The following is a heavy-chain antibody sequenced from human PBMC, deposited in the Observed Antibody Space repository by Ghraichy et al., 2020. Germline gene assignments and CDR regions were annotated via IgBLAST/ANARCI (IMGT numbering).Heavy chain of an antibody. D-gene: IGHD2/OR15-2a*01. CDR1: GDSVSNNKAA. J-gene: IGHJ4*02. Sequence: SQTLSLTCAISGDSVSNNKAAWTWIRQSPSRGLEWLGRTWYTSKWHIDYVVSVKSRLSISPDTSKNQFSLQLNSVTLDDTAIYYGTRERDNFYGYWGQGTLVTVTS. CDR2: TWYTSKWHI. V-gene: IGHV6-1*01. CDR3: TRERDNFYGY.